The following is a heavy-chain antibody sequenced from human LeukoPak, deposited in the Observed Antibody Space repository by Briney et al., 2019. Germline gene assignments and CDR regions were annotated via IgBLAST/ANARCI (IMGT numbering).Heavy chain of an antibody. D-gene: IGHD2-15*01. CDR3: ASLDRAGYRDY. V-gene: IGHV3-21*04. Sequence: GGSLRLSCAASGFTFSSYSMIWVRQAPGKGLEWVSSISSSSSYIYYADSVKGRFTISRDNAKNTLYLQMNSLRAEDTAVYYCASLDRAGYRDYWGQGTLVTVSS. CDR2: ISSSSSYI. CDR1: GFTFSSYS. J-gene: IGHJ4*02.